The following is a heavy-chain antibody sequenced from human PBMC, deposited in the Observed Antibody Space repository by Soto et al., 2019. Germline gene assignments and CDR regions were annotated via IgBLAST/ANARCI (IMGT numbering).Heavy chain of an antibody. Sequence: SETLSLTCAVYGGSFSGYYWSWIRQPPGKGLEWIGEINHSGSTNYNPSLKSRVTISVDTSKNQFSLKLSSVTAADTAVYYCARGGLRFLEWLLLHDAFDIWGQGTMVTVSS. CDR1: GGSFSGYY. J-gene: IGHJ3*02. D-gene: IGHD3-3*01. CDR3: ARGGLRFLEWLLLHDAFDI. CDR2: INHSGST. V-gene: IGHV4-34*01.